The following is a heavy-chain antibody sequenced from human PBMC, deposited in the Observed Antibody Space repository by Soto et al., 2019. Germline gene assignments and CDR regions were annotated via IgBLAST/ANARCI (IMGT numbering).Heavy chain of an antibody. V-gene: IGHV1-3*01. CDR3: ALDYGDYLNAFDI. CDR1: GYTFTSYA. D-gene: IGHD4-17*01. J-gene: IGHJ3*02. CDR2: INAGNGNT. Sequence: GASVKVSCKASGYTFTSYAMHWVRQAPGQRLEWMGWINAGNGNTKYSQKFQGRVTITRDTSASTAYMELSSLRSEDTAVYYCALDYGDYLNAFDIWGQGTMVTVSS.